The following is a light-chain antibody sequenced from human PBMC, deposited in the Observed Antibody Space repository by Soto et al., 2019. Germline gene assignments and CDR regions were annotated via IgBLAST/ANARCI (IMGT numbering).Light chain of an antibody. Sequence: DIQMTQSPSSLSASVGDRVTITCRASQSISSYLNWYQQKPGKAPKLLIYAASSLASGVPSRFSGSGSGTDFILTISSLRPEDFATYYCHQSYSIPWTFGQGTEVESK. CDR2: AAS. CDR1: QSISSY. V-gene: IGKV1-39*01. CDR3: HQSYSIPWT. J-gene: IGKJ1*01.